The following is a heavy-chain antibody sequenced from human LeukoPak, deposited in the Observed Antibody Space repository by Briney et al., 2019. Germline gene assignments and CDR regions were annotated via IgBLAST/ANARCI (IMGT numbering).Heavy chain of an antibody. CDR3: ARHFSMITAAGTFNYYYMDV. D-gene: IGHD6-13*01. V-gene: IGHV4-59*08. CDR1: GSSISSYY. J-gene: IGHJ6*03. Sequence: SETLSLTCTVSGSSISSYYWSWIRQPPGKGLEWIGYIYYSGSSNYNPSLKSRVTMSVDTSKNQFSLNLSSVTAADTAVYYCARHFSMITAAGTFNYYYMDVWGKGTTVTVSS. CDR2: IYYSGSS.